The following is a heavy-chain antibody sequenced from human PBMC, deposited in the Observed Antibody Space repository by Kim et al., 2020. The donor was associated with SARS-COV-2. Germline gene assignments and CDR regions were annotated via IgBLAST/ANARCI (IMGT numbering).Heavy chain of an antibody. CDR1: GGSFSGYY. CDR2: INHSGST. J-gene: IGHJ4*02. CDR3: ARGKTVPGLMTTVTFSFGY. V-gene: IGHV4-34*01. D-gene: IGHD4-17*01. Sequence: SETLSLTCAVYGGSFSGYYWSWIRQPPGKGLEWIGEINHSGSTNYNPSLKSRVTISVDTSKNQFSLKLSSVTAADTAVYYCARGKTVPGLMTTVTFSFGYWGQGTLVTVSS.